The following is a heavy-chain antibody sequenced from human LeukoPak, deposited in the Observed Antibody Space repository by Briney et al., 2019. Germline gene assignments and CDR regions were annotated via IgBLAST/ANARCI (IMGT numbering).Heavy chain of an antibody. J-gene: IGHJ4*02. V-gene: IGHV3-15*01. CDR2: IKSKTDGGTT. CDR1: GFTFSNAW. Sequence: GGALRLSCAASGFTFSNAWMSWVRQAPGKGLEWVGRIKSKTDGGTTEYAAPVKGRFTISRDDSKNTLYLQMNSLKTEDTAVYYCTTDRGSAADFDYWGQGTLVTVSS. D-gene: IGHD2-2*01. CDR3: TTDRGSAADFDY.